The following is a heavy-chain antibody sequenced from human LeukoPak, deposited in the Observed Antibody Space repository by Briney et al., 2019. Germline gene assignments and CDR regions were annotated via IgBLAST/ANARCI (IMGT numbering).Heavy chain of an antibody. CDR1: GYTFTSYY. V-gene: IGHV1-46*01. D-gene: IGHD6-19*01. CDR3: ARESLMAVAVGVFDP. J-gene: IGHJ5*02. Sequence: GASVKVSCKASGYTFTSYYMHWVRQAPGQGLEWMGIINPSGGSTSYAQKFQGRVTMTRDTSTSTVYMELSSLRSEDTAVYYCARESLMAVAVGVFDPWGQGTLVTVSS. CDR2: INPSGGST.